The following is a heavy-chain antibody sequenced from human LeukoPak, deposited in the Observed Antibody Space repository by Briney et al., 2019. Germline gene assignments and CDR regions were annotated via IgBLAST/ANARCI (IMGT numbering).Heavy chain of an antibody. Sequence: ASVSLSCKASGYTFTDYYIHWVRQAPGQGLEWMGWINPNSDVTSYAQKFQGRVTLTRDTSIITAYMELSRLRSDDTAVYYCARATSGNFPNAFDIWGHGTMVTVSS. CDR1: GYTFTDYY. CDR2: INPNSDVT. J-gene: IGHJ3*02. V-gene: IGHV1-2*02. D-gene: IGHD1-26*01. CDR3: ARATSGNFPNAFDI.